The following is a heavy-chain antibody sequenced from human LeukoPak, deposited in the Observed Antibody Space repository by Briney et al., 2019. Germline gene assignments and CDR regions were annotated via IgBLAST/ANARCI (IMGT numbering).Heavy chain of an antibody. CDR2: IHPSWRL. Sequence: SQTLSLTCTVSGASFSSGDQYWHCIRQSRGKGLKLIGSIHPSWRLYNHPSVESRVTISIDTSKNQFSLNRNAVTAADTAVYFCSRGLDSRKLGYWGQGTLITVSS. CDR3: SRGLDSRKLGY. CDR1: GASFSSGDQY. J-gene: IGHJ4*02. V-gene: IGHV4-31*03. D-gene: IGHD3-22*01.